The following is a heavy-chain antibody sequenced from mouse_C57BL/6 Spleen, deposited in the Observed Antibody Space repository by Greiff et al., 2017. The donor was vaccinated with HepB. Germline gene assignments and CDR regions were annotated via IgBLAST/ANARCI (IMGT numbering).Heavy chain of an antibody. CDR3: ARVHDYDGFAY. J-gene: IGHJ3*01. CDR1: GYSITSGYY. CDR2: ISYDGSN. V-gene: IGHV3-6*01. D-gene: IGHD2-4*01. Sequence: EVQLQESGPGLVKPSQSLSLTCSVPGYSITSGYYWNWIRQFPGNKLEWMGYISYDGSNNYNPSLKNRISITRDTSKNQFFLKLNSVTTEVTATYYSARVHDYDGFAYWGQGTLVTVSA.